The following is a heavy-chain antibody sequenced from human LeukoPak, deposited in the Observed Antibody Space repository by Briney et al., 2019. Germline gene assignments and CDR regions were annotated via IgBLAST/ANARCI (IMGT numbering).Heavy chain of an antibody. D-gene: IGHD6-19*01. CDR2: INPNSGGT. J-gene: IGHJ4*02. Sequence: GASVKVSCKASGYTFTGYYMHWLRQAPGQGLEWMGWINPNSGGTNYAQKFQGRVTMTRDTSISTAYMELSRLRSDDTAVYYCARMGSSGWSDLDYWGQGTLVTVSS. V-gene: IGHV1-2*02. CDR3: ARMGSSGWSDLDY. CDR1: GYTFTGYY.